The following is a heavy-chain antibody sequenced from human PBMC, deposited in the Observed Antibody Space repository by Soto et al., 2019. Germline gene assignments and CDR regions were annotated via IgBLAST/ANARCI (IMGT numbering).Heavy chain of an antibody. J-gene: IGHJ6*02. CDR2: ISGSASAT. D-gene: IGHD6-13*01. V-gene: IGHV3-23*01. CDR1: GFSFSNYA. Sequence: GSLRLSCATSGFSFSNYAMSWVRQAPGKGLEWVSLISGSASATHYADSVKGRFTISRDNSKNTLYLQMNSLRAEDTAVYYCAKASYSSSWYAVSYGMDVWGQGTTVTVSS. CDR3: AKASYSSSWYAVSYGMDV.